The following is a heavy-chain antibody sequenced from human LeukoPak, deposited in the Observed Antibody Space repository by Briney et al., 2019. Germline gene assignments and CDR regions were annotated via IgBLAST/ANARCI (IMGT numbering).Heavy chain of an antibody. Sequence: SSVPVSFQSSVGTFINYAISWVRQAPGQGLAWMGRIIPIFGTSNYAQKFQGRVTITADKSTSTAYMELSSLRSEDTAVYYCARDRGSGYYCSFDYWGQGTLVTVSS. CDR1: VGTFINYA. V-gene: IGHV1-69*06. CDR2: IIPIFGTS. J-gene: IGHJ4*02. CDR3: ARDRGSGYYCSFDY. D-gene: IGHD3-22*01.